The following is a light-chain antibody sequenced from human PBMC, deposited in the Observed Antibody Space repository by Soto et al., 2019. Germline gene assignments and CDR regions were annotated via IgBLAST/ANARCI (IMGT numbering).Light chain of an antibody. CDR1: SSNIGNNY. CDR3: GTWDSSLSAGV. Sequence: QSVLTQPPSVSAPPGQKVTISCSGSSSNIGNNYVSWYQQLPGTAPKLLIYDNNERPSGIPDRFSGSKSGTSATLGITGLQTGDEADYYCGTWDSSLSAGVFGGGTKLTVL. CDR2: DNN. V-gene: IGLV1-51*01. J-gene: IGLJ2*01.